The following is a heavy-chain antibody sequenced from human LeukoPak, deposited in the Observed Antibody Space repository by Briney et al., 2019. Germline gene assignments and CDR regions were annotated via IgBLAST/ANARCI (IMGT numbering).Heavy chain of an antibody. CDR1: GGSISSSSYY. V-gene: IGHV4-39*07. J-gene: IGHJ4*02. CDR2: IYYSGST. D-gene: IGHD3-16*01. Sequence: PSETLSLTCTVSGGSISSSSYYWGWIRQPPGKGLEWIGSIYYSGSTNYNPSLKSRVTISVDTSKNQFSLKLSSVTAADTAVYYCAREFTFEGVLDYWGQGTLVTVSS. CDR3: AREFTFEGVLDY.